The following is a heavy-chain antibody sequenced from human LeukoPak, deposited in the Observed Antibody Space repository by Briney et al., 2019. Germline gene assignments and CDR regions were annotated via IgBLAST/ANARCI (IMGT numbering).Heavy chain of an antibody. CDR2: IYTSGST. Sequence: PSETLSLTCTVSGGSISSGSYYWSWIRQPAGKGLEWIGRIYTSGSTNYNPSLKSRVTISVDTSKNQFSLKLSSVTAADTAVYYCARHCSSTSCYRGYYFDYWGQGTLVTVSS. CDR1: GGSISSGSYY. V-gene: IGHV4-61*02. J-gene: IGHJ4*02. CDR3: ARHCSSTSCYRGYYFDY. D-gene: IGHD2-2*02.